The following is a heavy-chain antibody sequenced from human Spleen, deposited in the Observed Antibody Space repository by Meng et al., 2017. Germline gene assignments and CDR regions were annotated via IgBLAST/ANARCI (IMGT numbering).Heavy chain of an antibody. D-gene: IGHD6-13*01. Sequence: GESLKISCAASGFTFSSYAMSWVRQAPGKGLEWVSAISGSGGSTYYADSVKGRFTISRDNSKNTLYLQMNSLRAEDTAVYYCAKAYAAAGYFDYWGQGTLVPSPQ. CDR3: AKAYAAAGYFDY. CDR1: GFTFSSYA. V-gene: IGHV3-23*01. J-gene: IGHJ4*02. CDR2: ISGSGGST.